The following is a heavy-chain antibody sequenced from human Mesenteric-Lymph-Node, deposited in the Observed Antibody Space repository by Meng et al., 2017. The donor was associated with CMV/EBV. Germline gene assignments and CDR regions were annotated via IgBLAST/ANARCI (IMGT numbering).Heavy chain of an antibody. Sequence: QLTLKESSPTLVKPTTPLTLTCTFSGFSLITYGVGIDWIRQPPGKALEWLARIYWDDDKRYNPSLKSRLTITNDTSKNQVVLTMTNMDPVDTSTYYCAHSRCSCSYHQGGQGTLVTVSS. CDR1: GFSLITYGVG. J-gene: IGHJ1*01. CDR2: IYWDDDK. V-gene: IGHV2-5*02. D-gene: IGHD2-15*01. CDR3: AHSRCSCSYHQ.